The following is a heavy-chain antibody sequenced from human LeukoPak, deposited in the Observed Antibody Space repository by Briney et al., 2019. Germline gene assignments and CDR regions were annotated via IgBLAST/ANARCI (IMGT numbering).Heavy chain of an antibody. J-gene: IGHJ4*02. D-gene: IGHD3-10*01. CDR3: ARGRWCWFGESYYFDY. V-gene: IGHV4-34*01. Sequence: SETLSLTCAVYGGSFSGYYWNWIRQPPGKGLEWIGEINHSGSTNYNPSLKSRVTISVDTSKNQFSLKLSSVTAADTAVYYCARGRWCWFGESYYFDYWGQGTLVTVSS. CDR1: GGSFSGYY. CDR2: INHSGST.